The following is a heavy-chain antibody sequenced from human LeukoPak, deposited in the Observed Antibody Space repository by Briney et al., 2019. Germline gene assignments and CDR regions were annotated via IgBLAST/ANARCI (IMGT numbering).Heavy chain of an antibody. D-gene: IGHD6-19*01. CDR2: INHSGST. CDR3: ARGPQYSSGFYYYYYGMDV. J-gene: IGHJ6*02. V-gene: IGHV4-34*01. CDR1: GGSFSGYY. Sequence: PSETLSLTCAVYGGSFSGYYWSWIRQPPGQGLEWIGEINHSGSTNYNPSLKSRVTISVDTSKNQFSLKLSSVTAADTAVYYCARGPQYSSGFYYYYYGMDVWGQGTTVTVSS.